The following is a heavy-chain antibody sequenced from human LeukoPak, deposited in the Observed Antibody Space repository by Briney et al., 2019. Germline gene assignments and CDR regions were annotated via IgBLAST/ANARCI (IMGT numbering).Heavy chain of an antibody. D-gene: IGHD3-22*01. V-gene: IGHV1-18*01. CDR3: ARETDYYDSSGYSYYFDY. CDR2: ISAYNGNT. J-gene: IGHJ4*02. Sequence: ASVKVSCKASGYTFTSYGISWVRQAPGQGLEWMGWISAYNGNTNYAQKLQGRVTMTTDTSTSTAYMELRSLRSDDTAVYYCARETDYYDSSGYSYYFDYWGQGTLSPSPQ. CDR1: GYTFTSYG.